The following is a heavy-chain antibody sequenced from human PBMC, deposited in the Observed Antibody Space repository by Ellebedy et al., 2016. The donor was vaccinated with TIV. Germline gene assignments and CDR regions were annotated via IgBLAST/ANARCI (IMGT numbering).Heavy chain of an antibody. CDR3: ARDNIGSGWPLDY. Sequence: LRLSCDISGDSVSSNSTAWNWLRQSPSSGLEWLGRTYYRSKWYNHYAASVKSRITINPDTSKTQFSRQLKSVTPEDTAVYYCARDNIGSGWPLDYWGQGTLVTVSS. V-gene: IGHV6-1*01. J-gene: IGHJ4*02. CDR2: TYYRSKWYN. CDR1: GDSVSSNSTA. D-gene: IGHD6-19*01.